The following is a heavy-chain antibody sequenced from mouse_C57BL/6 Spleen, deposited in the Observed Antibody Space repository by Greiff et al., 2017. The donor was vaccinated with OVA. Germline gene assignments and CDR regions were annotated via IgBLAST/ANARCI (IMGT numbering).Heavy chain of an antibody. CDR1: GYTFTSYW. Sequence: QVQLKQPGAELVMPGASVKLSCKASGYTFTSYWMHWVKQRPGQGLEWIGEIDPSDSYTNYNQKFKGKSTLTVDKSSSTAYMQLSSLTSEDSAVYYWARWHYGSSSDYAMDYWGQGTSVTVSS. CDR3: ARWHYGSSSDYAMDY. CDR2: IDPSDSYT. V-gene: IGHV1-69*01. J-gene: IGHJ4*01. D-gene: IGHD1-1*01.